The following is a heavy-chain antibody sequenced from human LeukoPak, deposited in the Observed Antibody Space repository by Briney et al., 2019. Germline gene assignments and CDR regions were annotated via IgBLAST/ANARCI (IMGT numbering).Heavy chain of an antibody. CDR1: GGSISSGDYY. J-gene: IGHJ5*01. V-gene: IGHV4-30-4*01. CDR2: IYYSGST. D-gene: IGHD2/OR15-2a*01. CDR3: ARARGFYDPNLFAP. Sequence: NPSETLSLTCTVSGGSISSGDYYWSWIRQPPGKGLEWIGYIYYSGSTYYNPSLKSRVTISVDTSKNQFSLKLSSVTAADTAVYYCARARGFYDPNLFAPWGQGTLVT.